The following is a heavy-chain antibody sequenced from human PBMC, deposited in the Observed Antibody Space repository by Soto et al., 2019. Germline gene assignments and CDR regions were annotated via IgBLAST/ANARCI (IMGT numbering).Heavy chain of an antibody. CDR2: SSYDGRET. CDR3: ARDSGWPILNFDN. D-gene: IGHD3-10*01. Sequence: GSLRLSCAASDFDFSSYGIHWVRQAPGKGLEWVAASSYDGRETFYADSAKGRFTVPKEMSKNTAFLQMNALRHEDTAVYFCARDSGWPILNFDNWGQGTPVTVSS. J-gene: IGHJ4*02. V-gene: IGHV3-30*03. CDR1: DFDFSSYG.